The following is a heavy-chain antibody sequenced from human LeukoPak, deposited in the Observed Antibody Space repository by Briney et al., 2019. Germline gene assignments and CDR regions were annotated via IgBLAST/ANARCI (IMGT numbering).Heavy chain of an antibody. D-gene: IGHD5-24*01. Sequence: PGGSLRLSCAASGFTFSDYYMSWLRQAPGKGREWGSYISSSSSYIYYADSVKGRFTISRDNAKNSLYLQMNSLRAEDTAVYYCARDRQMATITGDAFDIWGQGTMVTVSS. CDR3: ARDRQMATITGDAFDI. J-gene: IGHJ3*02. V-gene: IGHV3-11*06. CDR2: ISSSSSYI. CDR1: GFTFSDYY.